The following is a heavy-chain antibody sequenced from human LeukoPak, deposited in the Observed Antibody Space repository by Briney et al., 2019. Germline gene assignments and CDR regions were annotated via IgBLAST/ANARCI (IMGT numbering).Heavy chain of an antibody. J-gene: IGHJ4*02. Sequence: SETLSVTCAVYGGSFSGYYWSGIRQPPGKGLEWIGEINHSGSTNYNPSLKSRVTISVDTSKNQFSLKLSSVTAADTAVYYCARGRTGITMVRGVIQKSLYYFDYWGQGTLVTVSS. CDR1: GGSFSGYY. D-gene: IGHD3-10*01. CDR2: INHSGST. V-gene: IGHV4-34*01. CDR3: ARGRTGITMVRGVIQKSLYYFDY.